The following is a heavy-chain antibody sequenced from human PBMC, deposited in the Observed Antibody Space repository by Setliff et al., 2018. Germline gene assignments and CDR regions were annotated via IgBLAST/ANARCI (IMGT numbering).Heavy chain of an antibody. V-gene: IGHV4-31*03. CDR2: IYYSGST. CDR3: ARGKSPNWFDP. Sequence: PSETLSLTCTVPGGSISSGGYYWSWIRQHPGKGLEWIGYIYYSGSTYYNPSLKSRVTISVDTSKNQFSLKLSSVTAADTAVYYCARGKSPNWFDPWGQGTLVTVSS. CDR1: GGSISSGGYY. J-gene: IGHJ5*02.